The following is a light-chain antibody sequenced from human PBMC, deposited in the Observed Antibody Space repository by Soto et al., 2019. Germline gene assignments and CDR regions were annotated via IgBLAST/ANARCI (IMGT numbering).Light chain of an antibody. Sequence: ETVITQSPGTLSVSLGERATLSCRASQSVSIHLAWYQQKPGQAPRLLIYDTSTRATGIPARFSGSGSGTEFSLTISSLQSEDFAVYYCQQYSKWPITFGQGTRLEI. CDR1: QSVSIH. J-gene: IGKJ5*01. CDR2: DTS. V-gene: IGKV3-15*01. CDR3: QQYSKWPIT.